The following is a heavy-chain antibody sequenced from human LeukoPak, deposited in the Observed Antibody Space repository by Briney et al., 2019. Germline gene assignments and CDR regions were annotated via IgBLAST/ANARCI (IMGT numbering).Heavy chain of an antibody. CDR1: GGSISRHY. D-gene: IGHD3-22*01. V-gene: IGHV4-59*11. Sequence: SETLSLTCGVSGGSISRHYWSWIRQPPGKGLEWIGFIYYTGRTRYNPSLQSRVTISVGTPENKFSLKLTSVTAADTAVYYCARLLDNDNSGDPDTFDVWGQGTVVTVSS. CDR2: IYYTGRT. J-gene: IGHJ3*01. CDR3: ARLLDNDNSGDPDTFDV.